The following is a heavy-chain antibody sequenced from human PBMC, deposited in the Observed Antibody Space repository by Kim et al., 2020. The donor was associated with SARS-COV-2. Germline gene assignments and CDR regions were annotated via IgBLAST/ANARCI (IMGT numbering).Heavy chain of an antibody. J-gene: IGHJ6*01. CDR2: ISYGISTT. V-gene: IGHV3-48*02. Sequence: GGSLRLSCAASGFTFSSYGMTWVRQAPGKGLEWVSYISYGISTTYYADSVKGRFTISRDNSKNSVYLQMNSLRDEDTAVYYCASQLGDSVYYYYYGMDLWGQETTVSVSS. CDR1: GFTFSSYG. D-gene: IGHD3-10*01. CDR3: ASQLGDSVYYYYYGMDL.